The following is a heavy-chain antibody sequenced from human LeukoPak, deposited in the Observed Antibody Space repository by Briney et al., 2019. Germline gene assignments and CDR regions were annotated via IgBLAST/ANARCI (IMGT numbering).Heavy chain of an antibody. CDR2: IRKDGSEK. D-gene: IGHD6-19*01. J-gene: IGHJ5*02. Sequence: GGSLRLSCAASGFTFSSYWMSWVRQAPGKGLEWVANIRKDGSEKNYVDSVKGRFTISRDNAKKSLYLQMNSLRAEDTAMYYCARDRDSSGWRGLGWFDPWGQGTLVTVSS. CDR1: GFTFSSYW. V-gene: IGHV3-7*01. CDR3: ARDRDSSGWRGLGWFDP.